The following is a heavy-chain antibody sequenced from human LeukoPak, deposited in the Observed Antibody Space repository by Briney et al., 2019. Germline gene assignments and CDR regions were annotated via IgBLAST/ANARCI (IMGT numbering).Heavy chain of an antibody. Sequence: PGGSLRLSCAASGFTFDDYAMHWVRQAPGKGLEWVSGISWNSGSIGYADSVKGRSTISRDNAKNSLYLQMNSLRAEDTALYYCAKGRANYYYYGMDVWGQGTTVTVSS. CDR2: ISWNSGSI. J-gene: IGHJ6*02. CDR1: GFTFDDYA. V-gene: IGHV3-9*01. CDR3: AKGRANYYYYGMDV.